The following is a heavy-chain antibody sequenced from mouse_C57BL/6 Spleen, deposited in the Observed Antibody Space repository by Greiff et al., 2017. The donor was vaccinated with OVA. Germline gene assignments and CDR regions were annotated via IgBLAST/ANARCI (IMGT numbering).Heavy chain of an antibody. CDR1: GYSITSGYD. D-gene: IGHD4-1*01. CDR2: ISYSGST. V-gene: IGHV3-1*01. Sequence: DMQLQESGPGMVKPSQSLSLTCTVTGYSITSGYDWHWIRHFPGNKLEWMGYISYSGSTNYNPSLKSRISITHDTSKNHFFLKLNSVTTEDTATYYCAREGLGVFDYWGQGTTLTVSS. CDR3: AREGLGVFDY. J-gene: IGHJ2*01.